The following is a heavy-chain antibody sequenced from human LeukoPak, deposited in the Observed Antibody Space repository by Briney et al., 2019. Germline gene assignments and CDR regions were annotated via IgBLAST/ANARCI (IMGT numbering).Heavy chain of an antibody. CDR3: AGGYSYGSTYYYMDV. CDR2: IYTSGST. J-gene: IGHJ6*03. V-gene: IGHV4-4*07. D-gene: IGHD5-18*01. Sequence: ASETLSLTCTVSGGSISSYYWSWIRQPAGKGLEWIGRIYTSGSTNYNPSLKSRVTMSVDTSKNQFSLKLSSVTAADTAVYYCAGGYSYGSTYYYMDVWGKGTTVTISS. CDR1: GGSISSYY.